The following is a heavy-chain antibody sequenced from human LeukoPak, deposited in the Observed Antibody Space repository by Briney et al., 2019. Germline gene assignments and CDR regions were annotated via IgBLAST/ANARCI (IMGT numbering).Heavy chain of an antibody. D-gene: IGHD2-21*02. V-gene: IGHV5-51*01. J-gene: IGHJ4*02. CDR3: ATLDAATATELHY. CDR1: GYSFTNYW. Sequence: GESLKISCKGSGYSFTNYWIGWVRQMPGKGLEWMGIIYPGDSDTRYSPSFQGQVTISADKSVRVAYLQWTSLRASDTAIYYCATLDAATATELHYWGQGTLVTVSS. CDR2: IYPGDSDT.